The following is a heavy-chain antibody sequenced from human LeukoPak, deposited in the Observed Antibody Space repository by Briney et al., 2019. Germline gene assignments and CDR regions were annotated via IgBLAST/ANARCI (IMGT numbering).Heavy chain of an antibody. V-gene: IGHV4-4*09. Sequence: SETLSLTCTVSGGSISSYYWSWIRQPPGKGLEWIGYIYTSGSTNYNPSLKSRVTISVDTSKNQFPLKLSSVTAADTAVYYCARSGATMVRGVILSPTYFDYWGQGTLVTVSS. CDR2: IYTSGST. CDR1: GGSISSYY. J-gene: IGHJ4*02. D-gene: IGHD3-10*01. CDR3: ARSGATMVRGVILSPTYFDY.